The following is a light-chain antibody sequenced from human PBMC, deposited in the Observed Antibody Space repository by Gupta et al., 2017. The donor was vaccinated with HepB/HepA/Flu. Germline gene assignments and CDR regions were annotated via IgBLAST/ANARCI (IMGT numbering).Light chain of an antibody. Sequence: DIVLTQSPDSLSVSPGERATLSCRASQTVCATASKKNFVAWYQKRTGPPTRLVNAWSATRESVAHGRGSGGGARKVGMTNSRRVQDEFAAYYYQQHCSWTLLIFGEGTKVEIK. CDR2: WSA. CDR3: QQHCSWTLLI. V-gene: IGKV4-1*01. J-gene: IGKJ4*01. CDR1: QTVCATASKKNF.